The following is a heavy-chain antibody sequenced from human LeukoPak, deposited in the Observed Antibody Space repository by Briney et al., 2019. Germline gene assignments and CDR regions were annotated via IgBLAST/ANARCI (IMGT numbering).Heavy chain of an antibody. Sequence: GGSLRLSCAASGFTFSSYWMSWVRQAPGEGLEWVANIKQDGSEKYYVDSVKGRFTISRDNAKNSLYLQMNSLRAEDTAVYYCAREGDYYCSGSSCYDYWGQGTLVTVSS. CDR2: IKQDGSEK. CDR3: AREGDYYCSGSSCYDY. J-gene: IGHJ4*02. V-gene: IGHV3-7*01. CDR1: GFTFSSYW. D-gene: IGHD2-15*01.